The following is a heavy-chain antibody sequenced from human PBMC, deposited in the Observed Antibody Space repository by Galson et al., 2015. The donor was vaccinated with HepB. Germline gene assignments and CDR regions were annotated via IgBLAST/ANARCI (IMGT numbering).Heavy chain of an antibody. J-gene: IGHJ4*02. V-gene: IGHV4-34*01. CDR1: GGSFSGYY. Sequence: ATLSLTCAVYGGSFSGYYWSWIRQPPGKGLEWIGEINHSGSTNYNPSLKSRVTISVDTSKNQFSLNLISVTAADTAVYYCARTPVRDYGDVRLGNFDYWGQGTLVTVSS. D-gene: IGHD4-17*01. CDR2: INHSGST. CDR3: ARTPVRDYGDVRLGNFDY.